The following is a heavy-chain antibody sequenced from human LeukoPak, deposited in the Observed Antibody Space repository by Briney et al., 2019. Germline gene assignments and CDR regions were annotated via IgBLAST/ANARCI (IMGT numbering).Heavy chain of an antibody. CDR1: GGSISSSNW. V-gene: IGHV4-4*02. J-gene: IGHJ6*03. D-gene: IGHD6-19*01. CDR2: IYHSGST. CDR3: ARGRGSGWSGYYYYYMDV. Sequence: SETLSLTCAVSGGSISSSNWWSWIRQPPGKGLEWIGEIYHSGSTNYNPSLKSRVTISVDKSKTQFSLKLSSVTAADTAVYYCARGRGSGWSGYYYYYMDVWGKGTTVTVSS.